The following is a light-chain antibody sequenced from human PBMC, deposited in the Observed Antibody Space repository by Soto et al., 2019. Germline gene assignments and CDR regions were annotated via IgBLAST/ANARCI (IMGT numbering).Light chain of an antibody. V-gene: IGKV1-9*01. Sequence: DIQLTQSPSFLSASVGDRVTITCLASQGISRYLAWYQQKPGKAPKLLIYAAYTLQSGVPSRFSGSGSGTEFTLTDSSRQPKDFATYYYQQLDIPFTVGSGPKVDLK. CDR1: QGISRY. CDR2: AAY. J-gene: IGKJ3*01. CDR3: QQLDIPFT.